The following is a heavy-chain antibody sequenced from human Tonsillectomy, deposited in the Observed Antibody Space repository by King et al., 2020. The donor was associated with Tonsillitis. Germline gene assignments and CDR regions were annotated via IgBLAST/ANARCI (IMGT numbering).Heavy chain of an antibody. J-gene: IGHJ6*02. CDR3: AKCPYDFWSGGIYYAMDV. D-gene: IGHD3-3*01. CDR2: MSGAGARA. CDR1: GFTFSTYA. Sequence: VQLVESGGGLVQPGGSLRLSCAASGFTFSTYAMTWVRQAPGKGLEWVCVMSGAGARAYHADALKGRVTISSDNSKNTMYLQMNSLRAEDTAVYYCAKCPYDFWSGGIYYAMDVWGQGTTVTVSS. V-gene: IGHV3-23*04.